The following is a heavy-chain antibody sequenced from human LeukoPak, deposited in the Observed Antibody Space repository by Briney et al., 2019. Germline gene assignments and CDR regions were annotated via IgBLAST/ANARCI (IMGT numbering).Heavy chain of an antibody. Sequence: SETLSLTCTVSGGSISSGSYYWSWIRQPAGKGLEWIGRIYTSGSTNYNPSLKSRVTISVDTSKNQFSLKLSSVTAADTAVYYCARTWIVVVMGAFGIWGQGTMVTVSS. V-gene: IGHV4-61*02. D-gene: IGHD3-22*01. CDR2: IYTSGST. CDR3: ARTWIVVVMGAFGI. J-gene: IGHJ3*02. CDR1: GGSISSGSYY.